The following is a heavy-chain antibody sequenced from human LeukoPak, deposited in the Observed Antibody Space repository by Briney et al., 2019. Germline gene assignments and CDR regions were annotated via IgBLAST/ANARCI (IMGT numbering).Heavy chain of an antibody. CDR2: IYDSGSA. Sequence: PSETLSLTCTVSGGSISNGAYHWSWIRQHPRKGLEWIGYIYDSGSAYYNPSPKSRLTISVDTSKNQFSLKLYSVTAADTAVYYCASHGTSASDYWGQGTLVTVSS. J-gene: IGHJ4*02. CDR1: GGSISNGAYH. V-gene: IGHV4-31*03. D-gene: IGHD6-13*01. CDR3: ASHGTSASDY.